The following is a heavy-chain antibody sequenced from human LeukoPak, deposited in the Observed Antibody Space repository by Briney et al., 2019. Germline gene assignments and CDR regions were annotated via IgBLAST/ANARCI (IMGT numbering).Heavy chain of an antibody. Sequence: PGGSLRLSCAASGFTFSSYGMHWVRQAPGKGLEWVAFIRYDGSNKYYAGSVKGRFTISRDNSKNTLYLQMNSLRAEDTAVYYCAKDLRPSTMIVVVYFDYWGQGTLVTVSS. J-gene: IGHJ4*02. CDR2: IRYDGSNK. V-gene: IGHV3-30*02. D-gene: IGHD3-22*01. CDR3: AKDLRPSTMIVVVYFDY. CDR1: GFTFSSYG.